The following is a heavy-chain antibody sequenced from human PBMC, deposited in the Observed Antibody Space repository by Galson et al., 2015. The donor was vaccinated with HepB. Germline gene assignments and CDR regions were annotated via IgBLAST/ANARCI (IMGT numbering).Heavy chain of an antibody. J-gene: IGHJ6*02. CDR3: ARVSCTSWKNYYYYYGMDV. CDR2: IIPIFGTA. Sequence: SVKVSCKASGGTFSSYAISWVRQAPGQGLEWMGGIIPIFGTANYAQKFQGRVTITADASTSTAYMELSSLRSEGTAVYYCARVSCTSWKNYYYYYGMDVWRQGTTVTVSS. D-gene: IGHD2-2*01. V-gene: IGHV1-69*13. CDR1: GGTFSSYA.